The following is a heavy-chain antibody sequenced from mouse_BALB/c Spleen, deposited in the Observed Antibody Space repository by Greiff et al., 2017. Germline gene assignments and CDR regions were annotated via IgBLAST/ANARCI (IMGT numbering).Heavy chain of an antibody. V-gene: IGHV1-14*01. Sequence: EVQLQQSGPELVKPGASVKMSCKASGYTFTSYVMHWVKQKPGQGLEWIGYINPYNDGTKYNEKFKGKATLTSDKSSSTAYMELSSLTSEDSAVYYCASQRLFYGSSYGFDYWGQGTTLTVSS. CDR1: GYTFTSYV. D-gene: IGHD1-1*01. J-gene: IGHJ2*01. CDR2: INPYNDGT. CDR3: ASQRLFYGSSYGFDY.